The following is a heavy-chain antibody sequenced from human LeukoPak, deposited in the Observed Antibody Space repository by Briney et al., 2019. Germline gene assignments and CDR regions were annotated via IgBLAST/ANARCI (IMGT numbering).Heavy chain of an antibody. CDR3: ARHSRQWLASFDP. D-gene: IGHD6-19*01. Sequence: GESLKISCKGSGYSFTTYWIGWVRQMPGKGLEWMGIIYPGDSDTRYSPSFQGQVTISADKSISTAYLQWSSLKASDTAMYYCARHSRQWLASFDPWGQGTLVTVSS. CDR1: GYSFTTYW. V-gene: IGHV5-51*01. CDR2: IYPGDSDT. J-gene: IGHJ5*02.